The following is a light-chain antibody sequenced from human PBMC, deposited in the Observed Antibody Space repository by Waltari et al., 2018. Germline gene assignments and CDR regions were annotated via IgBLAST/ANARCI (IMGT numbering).Light chain of an antibody. V-gene: IGKV3-11*01. CDR3: QQRSNSPLT. J-gene: IGKJ3*01. Sequence: EIVLTQSPATLSLSPGERPTLSCRASQSVSKYLAWYQHKPGQGPRLLIYDASNRATGIPARFSGSGSGTDFTLTITSLEPEDFAVYYCQQRSNSPLTFGPGTKVDIK. CDR1: QSVSKY. CDR2: DAS.